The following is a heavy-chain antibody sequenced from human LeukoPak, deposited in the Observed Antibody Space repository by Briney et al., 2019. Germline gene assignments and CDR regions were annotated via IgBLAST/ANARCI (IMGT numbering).Heavy chain of an antibody. J-gene: IGHJ4*02. Sequence: KPGGSLRLSCAASGFTFSSYSMNWVRQAPGKGLEWVSSISSSSSYIYYADSVKGRFTISRDNAKNSLYLQMNSLRAEDTAVYYCARREGGYSSSLDYWGQGTLVTVSS. D-gene: IGHD6-13*01. CDR3: ARREGGYSSSLDY. V-gene: IGHV3-21*01. CDR2: ISSSSSYI. CDR1: GFTFSSYS.